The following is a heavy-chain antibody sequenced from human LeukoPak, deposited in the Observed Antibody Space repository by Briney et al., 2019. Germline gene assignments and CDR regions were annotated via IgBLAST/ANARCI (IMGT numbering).Heavy chain of an antibody. CDR1: GFSLSTRGMC. D-gene: IGHD5-12*01. Sequence: SGPALVKPTQTLTLTCTFSGFSLSTRGMCVSWIRQPPGKALEWPARIDWDDDKYYSTSLKTRLTISKDTSKNQVVLTMTNMDPVDTATHYCARTRGYSGSTIDYWGQGTLVTVSS. CDR2: IDWDDDK. V-gene: IGHV2-70*11. J-gene: IGHJ4*02. CDR3: ARTRGYSGSTIDY.